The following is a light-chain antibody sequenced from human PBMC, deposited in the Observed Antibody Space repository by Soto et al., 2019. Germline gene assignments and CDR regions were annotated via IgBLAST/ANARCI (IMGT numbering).Light chain of an antibody. CDR1: QSIISNF. V-gene: IGKV3-20*01. J-gene: IGKJ1*01. CDR3: QDSSTSPWP. Sequence: EIACTQSPGTLSLSPGERATLSFGSSQSIISNFLAWYQQKPGQAPRLLIYGVSARATGIPDRFRGSGSGTDFTLTISSLEPEDSAVYYCQDSSTSPWPFGQGTKVDIK. CDR2: GVS.